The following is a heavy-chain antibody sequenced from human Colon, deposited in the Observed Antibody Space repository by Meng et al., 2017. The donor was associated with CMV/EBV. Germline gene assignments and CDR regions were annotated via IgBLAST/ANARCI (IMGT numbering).Heavy chain of an antibody. V-gene: IGHV3-7*01. D-gene: IGHD1-14*01. CDR2: IKQDGSEQ. CDR3: AKGQGILYD. J-gene: IGHJ4*02. Sequence: RLSCAASGFTFSSYWMSWVRQAPGKGLEWVANIKQDGSEQNYADSVKGRFTMSRDNARNSLFLQMNSLRAEDTAVYYCAKGQGILYDWGQGTLVTVSS. CDR1: GFTFSSYW.